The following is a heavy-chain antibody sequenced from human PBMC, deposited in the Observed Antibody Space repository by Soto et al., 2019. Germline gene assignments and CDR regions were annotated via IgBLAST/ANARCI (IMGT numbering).Heavy chain of an antibody. CDR3: ARGFTSYYDSSGYYSVSLYFDY. D-gene: IGHD3-22*01. CDR1: GGSVSSSGYY. Sequence: SETLSLTCTVSGGSVSSSGYYWNWIRQHPGKGLEWIGYIYYSGSTFYNPSLKSRVTISLATSKTPFSLKLNSVTAADTAVYYWARGFTSYYDSSGYYSVSLYFDYWGQGTLVTVSS. V-gene: IGHV4-31*03. CDR2: IYYSGST. J-gene: IGHJ4*02.